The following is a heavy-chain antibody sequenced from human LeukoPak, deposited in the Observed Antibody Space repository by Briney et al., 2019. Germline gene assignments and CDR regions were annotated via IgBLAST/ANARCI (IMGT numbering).Heavy chain of an antibody. J-gene: IGHJ6*03. D-gene: IGHD3-22*01. CDR1: GGSLSDYY. Sequence: SETLSLTCAVYGGSLSDYYWTWIRQTPGKGLEWIWETSLSGSSNYNPSLKSRVTISVDTSKNHFSLKLRSVTAADTAVYYCARGRQDVNMILVVMAGVSYYLDVWSKETTVTVS. V-gene: IGHV4-34*01. CDR3: ARGRQDVNMILVVMAGVSYYLDV. CDR2: TSLSGSS.